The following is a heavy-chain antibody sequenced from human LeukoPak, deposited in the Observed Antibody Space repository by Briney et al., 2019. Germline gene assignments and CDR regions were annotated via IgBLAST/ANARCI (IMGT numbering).Heavy chain of an antibody. J-gene: IGHJ4*02. Sequence: GGSLRLSCVGSGFAFSSYNRSWVRQIPGKGLEWLSVVTANSDNVYYADSVKGRFTISRDNSKDTLYLQMNGLRAEDSALYYCANLQKGNYKANFWGQGTLVTVSS. CDR1: GFAFSSYN. CDR2: VTANSDNV. V-gene: IGHV3-23*01. D-gene: IGHD3-10*01. CDR3: ANLQKGNYKANF.